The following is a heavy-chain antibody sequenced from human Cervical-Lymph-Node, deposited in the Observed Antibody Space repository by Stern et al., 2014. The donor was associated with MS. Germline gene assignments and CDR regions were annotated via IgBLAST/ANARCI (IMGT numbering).Heavy chain of an antibody. CDR1: GFTFDNYP. CDR3: ARGGRGSGLDY. J-gene: IGHJ4*02. V-gene: IGHV3-30-3*01. Sequence: QVQLVESGGGVVQTGRSLRLSCGASGFTFDNYPMHWVRQPPGKGMEWLTFISYAGSSQVYADSVQVRFTISRDKSKNTLYLQLNSLRAEDTAVYYCARGGRGSGLDYWGQGTLFTVSS. D-gene: IGHD6-19*01. CDR2: ISYAGSSQ.